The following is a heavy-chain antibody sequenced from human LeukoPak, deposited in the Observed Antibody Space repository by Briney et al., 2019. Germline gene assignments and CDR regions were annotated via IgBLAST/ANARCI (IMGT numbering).Heavy chain of an antibody. Sequence: GASVKVSCKASGYTFTSYGISWVRQAPGQGLEWMGWISAYNGNTNYAQKLQGRVTMTTDTSTSTAYMELRSLRSDDTAVYYCAKHLWRDLVSFGEGYYFGYWGQGTLVTVSS. CDR2: ISAYNGNT. CDR3: AKHLWRDLVSFGEGYYFGY. J-gene: IGHJ4*02. D-gene: IGHD3-10*01. V-gene: IGHV1-18*01. CDR1: GYTFTSYG.